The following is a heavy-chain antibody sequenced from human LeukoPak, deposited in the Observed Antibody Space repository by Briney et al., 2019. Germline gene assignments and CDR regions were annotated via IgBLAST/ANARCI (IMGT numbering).Heavy chain of an antibody. CDR2: ISDDGSHK. J-gene: IGHJ4*02. Sequence: GGSLRLSCAASRFTFSSYGMHWVRQAPGKGLEWVAFISDDGSHKYYGESVKGRFSISRDNPKNTLYLQMNSLRAEDTAVYYCARRYYGGNSEIDYWGQGTLVTVSS. D-gene: IGHD4-23*01. CDR3: ARRYYGGNSEIDY. V-gene: IGHV3-30-3*01. CDR1: RFTFSSYG.